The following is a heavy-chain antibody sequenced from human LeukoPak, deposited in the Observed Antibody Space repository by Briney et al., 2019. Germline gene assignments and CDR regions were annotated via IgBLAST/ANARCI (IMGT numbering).Heavy chain of an antibody. D-gene: IGHD4-11*01. Sequence: PGKSLRLSCEASGFSFTSNGMHWVRQAPGKGLEWVAVMWYDGSNKYYADSVKGRFTISRDDSKNTLYLQMNSLRAEDTAMYYCARGLPPVMKYYFDYWGQGALVTVSS. V-gene: IGHV3-33*01. J-gene: IGHJ4*02. CDR2: MWYDGSNK. CDR1: GFSFTSNG. CDR3: ARGLPPVMKYYFDY.